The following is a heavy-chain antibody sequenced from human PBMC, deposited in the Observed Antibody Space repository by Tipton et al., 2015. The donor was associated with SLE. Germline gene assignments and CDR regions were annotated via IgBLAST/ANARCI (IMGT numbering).Heavy chain of an antibody. Sequence: TLSLTCDVYGGSFSGYYWSWIRQPPGKGLEWIGEINHSGSTNYNPSLKSRVTISVDTSKNQFSLKLSSVTAADTAVYYCARGLFIEAAGTGWFDPWGQGTLVTVSS. CDR2: INHSGST. D-gene: IGHD6-13*01. CDR1: GGSFSGYY. CDR3: ARGLFIEAAGTGWFDP. J-gene: IGHJ5*02. V-gene: IGHV4-34*01.